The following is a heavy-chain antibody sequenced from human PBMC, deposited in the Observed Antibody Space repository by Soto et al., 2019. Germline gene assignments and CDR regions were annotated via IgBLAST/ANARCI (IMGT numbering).Heavy chain of an antibody. V-gene: IGHV3-48*02. D-gene: IGHD3-9*01. Sequence: WGSLRLSCAASGYSLLDYSMNCCRQAPGKGLEWVSYSGTSRKYTFYADSVRGRFTISRDDARNSVYLQLNSLRDENTAVYYCVRDRDWAFDIWGQGTMVTVSS. CDR3: VRDRDWAFDI. CDR1: GYSLLDYS. CDR2: SGTSRKYT. J-gene: IGHJ3*02.